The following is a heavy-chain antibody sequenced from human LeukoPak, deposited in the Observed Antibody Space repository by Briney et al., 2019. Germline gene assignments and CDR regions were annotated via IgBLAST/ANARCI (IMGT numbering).Heavy chain of an antibody. CDR3: ARGTDTKTGITGTSRSQRWFDP. Sequence: PGGSLRLSCAASGFTFSSYSMNWVRQAPGKGLEWVSSISSSSSYIYYADSVKGRFTISRDNAKNSLYLQMNSLRAEDTAVYYCARGTDTKTGITGTSRSQRWFDPWGQGTLVTVSS. D-gene: IGHD1-7*01. CDR2: ISSSSSYI. V-gene: IGHV3-21*01. J-gene: IGHJ5*02. CDR1: GFTFSSYS.